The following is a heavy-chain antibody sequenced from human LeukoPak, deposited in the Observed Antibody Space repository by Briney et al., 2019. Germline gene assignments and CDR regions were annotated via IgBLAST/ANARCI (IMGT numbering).Heavy chain of an antibody. CDR3: AELGITMIGGV. CDR2: ISSSGSTI. J-gene: IGHJ6*04. D-gene: IGHD3-10*02. V-gene: IGHV3-48*03. CDR1: GFTFGSYE. Sequence: GGSLRLSCAASGFTFGSYEMNWVRQAPGKGLEWVSYISSSGSTIYYADSVKGRFTISRDNAKDSLYLQMNSLRAEDTAVYYCAELGITMIGGVWGKGTTVTISS.